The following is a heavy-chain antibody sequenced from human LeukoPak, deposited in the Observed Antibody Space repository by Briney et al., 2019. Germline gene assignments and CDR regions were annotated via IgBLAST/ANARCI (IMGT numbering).Heavy chain of an antibody. D-gene: IGHD2-15*01. CDR2: INHSGST. V-gene: IGHV4-34*01. J-gene: IGHJ4*02. CDR1: SGSFSGYY. CDR3: ARVQIVVVVAATLRREYYFDY. Sequence: PSETLSLTCAVYSGSFSGYYWSWIRQPPGKGLELIGEINHSGSTNYNPCLKSRVTISVDTSKNQFSLKLSSVTAADTAVYCCARVQIVVVVAATLRREYYFDYWGQGTLVTVSS.